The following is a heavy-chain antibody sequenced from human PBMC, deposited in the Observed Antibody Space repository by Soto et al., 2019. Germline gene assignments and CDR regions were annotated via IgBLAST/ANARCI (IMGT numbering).Heavy chain of an antibody. CDR2: INPHGGST. V-gene: IGHV1-46*01. CDR1: RDTFTSYY. CDR3: ARSSGGNFGIIIEGTNWFAP. J-gene: IGHJ5*02. D-gene: IGHD1-26*01. Sequence: ASVKVSCKAPRDTFTSYYINWVRQAPGQGLEWMGVINPHGGSTAYAQKFKGRVTLTRDTSASTVYMGVSSLTSEDTAMYYCARSSGGNFGIIIEGTNWFAPWGQGTLVTVSS.